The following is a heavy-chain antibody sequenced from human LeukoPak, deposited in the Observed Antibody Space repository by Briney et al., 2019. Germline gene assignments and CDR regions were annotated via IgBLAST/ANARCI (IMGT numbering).Heavy chain of an antibody. Sequence: ASVKVSCKASGYTFTSYGISWVRQAPGQGLEWMGWISAYNGNTNYAQKLQGRVTMTTDTSTSTAYKELRSLRSDDTAVYYCARDPHYYDSSGSLGFWGQGTLVTVSS. CDR2: ISAYNGNT. D-gene: IGHD3-22*01. CDR1: GYTFTSYG. J-gene: IGHJ4*02. V-gene: IGHV1-18*01. CDR3: ARDPHYYDSSGSLGF.